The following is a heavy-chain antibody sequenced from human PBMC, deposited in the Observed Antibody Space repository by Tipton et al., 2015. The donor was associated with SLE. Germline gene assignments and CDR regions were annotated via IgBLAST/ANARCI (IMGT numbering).Heavy chain of an antibody. V-gene: IGHV3-9*01. J-gene: IGHJ3*02. CDR1: GFTFTSFA. CDR3: AKLRLDAFDI. Sequence: SLRLSCAASGFTFTSFAMHWVRQAPGKGLEWVSGISWNSGSIGYADSVKGRFTISRDDANNSLYLRMNSLRAEDTALYYCAKLRLDAFDIWGQGTMVTVSS. D-gene: IGHD5-12*01. CDR2: ISWNSGSI.